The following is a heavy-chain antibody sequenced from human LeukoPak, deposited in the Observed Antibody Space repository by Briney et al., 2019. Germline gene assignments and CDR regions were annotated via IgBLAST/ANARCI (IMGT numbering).Heavy chain of an antibody. CDR3: AGGSGFLVTS. CDR1: GFTFSSYW. J-gene: IGHJ5*02. CDR2: IKQDGSEK. Sequence: PGGSLRLSCVASGFTFSSYWMNWVRQAPGKGLEWVANIKQDGSEKYYVDSVKGRFTISRDNAKNSLYLQVNSLRAEDTAVYYCAGGSGFLVTSWGQGTLVAVSS. D-gene: IGHD3-3*01. V-gene: IGHV3-7*04.